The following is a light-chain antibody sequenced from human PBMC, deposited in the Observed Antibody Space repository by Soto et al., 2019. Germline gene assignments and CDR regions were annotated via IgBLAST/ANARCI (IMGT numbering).Light chain of an antibody. J-gene: IGKJ1*01. CDR1: QSLVHGDGNTY. V-gene: IGKV2-30*02. CDR2: RVS. Sequence: DIVMTQSPLSLPVTLGQPASISCRSSQSLVHGDGNTYLNWYLQRPGQSPRRLIYRVSNRDSGVPDRFSGSGSGTDFTLKISRVEAEDVGVYYCMQGTYRRTFGQGTKVESK. CDR3: MQGTYRRT.